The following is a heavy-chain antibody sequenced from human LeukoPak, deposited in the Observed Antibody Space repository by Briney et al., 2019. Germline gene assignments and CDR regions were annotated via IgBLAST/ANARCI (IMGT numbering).Heavy chain of an antibody. CDR1: GFTFSSYA. CDR3: AREEGQIYSYGSDY. J-gene: IGHJ4*02. D-gene: IGHD5-18*01. Sequence: PGGSLRLSCAASGFTFSSYAMHWVRQAPGKGLEYVSAISSNGGSTYYANSVKGRFTISRDNSKNTLYLQMGSLRAEDMAVYYCAREEGQIYSYGSDYWGQGTLVTVSS. CDR2: ISSNGGST. V-gene: IGHV3-64*01.